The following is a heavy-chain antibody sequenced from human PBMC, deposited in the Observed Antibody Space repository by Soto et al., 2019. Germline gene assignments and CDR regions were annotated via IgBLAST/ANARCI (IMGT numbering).Heavy chain of an antibody. J-gene: IGHJ5*02. CDR2: ISFSSSTI. CDR3: ARDNGMAGSFDP. Sequence: GSLRLSCAASGFTFSRYSMSWVRQAPGKGLEWVSYISFSSSTIFYADSVRGRFTISRDNAKNSLYLQMNTLRDEDTAVYYCARDNGMAGSFDPWGQGTLVTVSS. CDR1: GFTFSRYS. D-gene: IGHD2-8*01. V-gene: IGHV3-48*02.